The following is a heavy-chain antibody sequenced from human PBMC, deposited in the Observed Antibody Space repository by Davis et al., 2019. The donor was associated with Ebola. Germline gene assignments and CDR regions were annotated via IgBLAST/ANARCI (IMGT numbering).Heavy chain of an antibody. CDR2: ISYDKSNK. CDR1: GFTFSSYG. V-gene: IGHV3-30*03. D-gene: IGHD2-8*02. Sequence: GGSLRLSCAASGFTFSSYGMHWVRQAPGKGLEWVAVISYDKSNKYYADSVKGRFTISRDNSKNTLYLEMNSLRVEDTAVYYCARPQGSSTGVRLPFDYWGQGTLVTASS. J-gene: IGHJ4*02. CDR3: ARPQGSSTGVRLPFDY.